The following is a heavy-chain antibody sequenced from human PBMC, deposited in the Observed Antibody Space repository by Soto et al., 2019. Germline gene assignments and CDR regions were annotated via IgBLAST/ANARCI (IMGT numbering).Heavy chain of an antibody. J-gene: IGHJ5*02. CDR3: ARGVNYDLWSGPNNWFDL. D-gene: IGHD3-3*01. Sequence: ASVKVSCTSSGYTFASCGISWVRQDPKQGLEWMGWISAYNGNTNYAQKLQGRVTMTTDTSTSTAYMELRSLRSDDTAVYYCARGVNYDLWSGPNNWFDLWGQGTLVTGSS. CDR2: ISAYNGNT. V-gene: IGHV1-18*01. CDR1: GYTFASCG.